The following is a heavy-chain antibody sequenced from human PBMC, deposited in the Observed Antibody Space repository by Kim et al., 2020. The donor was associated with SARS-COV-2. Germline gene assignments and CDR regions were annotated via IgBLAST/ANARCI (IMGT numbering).Heavy chain of an antibody. Sequence: SETLSLTCAVYGGSFSGYYWSWIRQPPGKGLEWIGEINHSGSTNYNPSLKSRVTISVDTSKNQFSLKLSSVTAADTAVYYCARGVGYYYDSSGYYTGYY. V-gene: IGHV4-34*01. J-gene: IGHJ6*01. CDR1: GGSFSGYY. CDR3: ARGVGYYYDSSGYYTGYY. CDR2: INHSGST. D-gene: IGHD3-22*01.